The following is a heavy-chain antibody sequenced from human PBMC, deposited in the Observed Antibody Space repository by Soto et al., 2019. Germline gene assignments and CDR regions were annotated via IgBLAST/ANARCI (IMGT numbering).Heavy chain of an antibody. Sequence: SVKVSCKTSGITFTNSAVQWVRQARGQRLEWIGWIVVGGGNTKYAQRVQERITITRDMSTSTAYMELSDPRPEDTAVYYCAAELYSGGSCCSFDIWGQATMVTVSS. CDR3: AAELYSGGSCCSFDI. D-gene: IGHD1-26*01. J-gene: IGHJ3*02. V-gene: IGHV1-58*01. CDR2: IVVGGGNT. CDR1: GITFTNSA.